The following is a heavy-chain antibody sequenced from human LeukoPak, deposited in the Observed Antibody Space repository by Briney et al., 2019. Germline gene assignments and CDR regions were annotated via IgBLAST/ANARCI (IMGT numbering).Heavy chain of an antibody. J-gene: IGHJ4*02. V-gene: IGHV1-46*01. CDR1: GYTFTSYY. Sequence: ASVKVSCKASGYTFTSYYMHWVRQAPGQGLEWMGIINPSGGSTSYAQKFQGRVTMTRDTSTSTVYMELSSLRSEDTAVYYCARDRGCSSTSCYRNVLRTFDYWGQGTLVTVSS. CDR2: INPSGGST. CDR3: ARDRGCSSTSCYRNVLRTFDY. D-gene: IGHD2-2*01.